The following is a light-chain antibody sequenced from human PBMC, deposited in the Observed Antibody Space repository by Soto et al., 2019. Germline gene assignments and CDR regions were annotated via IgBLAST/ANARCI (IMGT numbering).Light chain of an antibody. CDR1: SSDVGSYNL. V-gene: IGLV2-23*01. CDR2: ESS. Sequence: QSALTQPASVSGSPGQSITISCTGTSSDVGSYNLVSWYQHHPGKAPKLMIYESSARPSGVSNRFSGSKSGNTASLTISGLQAEDEADYYCCSYAGSSTVVFGGGTKVTVL. CDR3: CSYAGSSTVV. J-gene: IGLJ2*01.